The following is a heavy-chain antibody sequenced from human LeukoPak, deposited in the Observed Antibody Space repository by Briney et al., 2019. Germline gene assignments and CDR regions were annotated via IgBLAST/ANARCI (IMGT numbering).Heavy chain of an antibody. J-gene: IGHJ6*02. CDR3: ARASYGMDV. V-gene: IGHV4-59*12. Sequence: PSETLSLTCTVSGGSISSYYWSWIRQPPGKGLEWIGYIYHSGSTYYNPSLKSRVTISVDGSKNQFSLKLSSVTAADTAVYYCARASYGMDVWGQGTTVTVSS. CDR2: IYHSGST. CDR1: GGSISSYY.